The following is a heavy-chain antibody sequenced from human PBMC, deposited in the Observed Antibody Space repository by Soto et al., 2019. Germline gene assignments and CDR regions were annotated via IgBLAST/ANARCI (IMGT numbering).Heavy chain of an antibody. CDR1: GGSISSYY. CDR2: IYYSGST. Sequence: PSETLSLTCTVSGGSISSYYWSWIRQPPGKGLEWIGYIYYSGSTNYNPSLKSRVTISVDTSKNQFSLKLRSVTAADTAVYYCARAYGDYVFDYWGQGTLVTVSS. CDR3: ARAYGDYVFDY. D-gene: IGHD4-17*01. V-gene: IGHV4-59*12. J-gene: IGHJ4*02.